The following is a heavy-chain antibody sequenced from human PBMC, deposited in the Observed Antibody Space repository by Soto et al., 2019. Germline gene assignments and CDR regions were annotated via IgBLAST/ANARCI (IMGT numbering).Heavy chain of an antibody. Sequence: VGSLRLSCAASGFTFRSFTMNWVRQAPGKGLEWVSTISSNSAYIYYTDALRGRFTISRDNAKNSLHLQMNSLRAEDTAVYYCTRDASRDSSARGWFDPWGPGTLVNVSS. J-gene: IGHJ5*02. CDR2: ISSNSAYI. CDR1: GFTFRSFT. CDR3: TRDASRDSSARGWFDP. D-gene: IGHD6-13*01. V-gene: IGHV3-21*01.